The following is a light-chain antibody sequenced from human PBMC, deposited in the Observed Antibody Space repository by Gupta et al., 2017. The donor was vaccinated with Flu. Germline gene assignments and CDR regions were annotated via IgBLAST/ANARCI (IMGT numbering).Light chain of an antibody. V-gene: IGLV2-14*01. CDR2: EVR. Sequence: QSALTQPASVSGSPGQSITISCTGTSSDVGGYNYVSWYQQHPGKAPKLMIYEVRNRPSGVSIRFSGSKSGNTASLTISGLQAEDEADYYCSSYTSSIWVFGGGTKLTVL. CDR1: SSDVGGYNY. CDR3: SSYTSSIWV. J-gene: IGLJ3*02.